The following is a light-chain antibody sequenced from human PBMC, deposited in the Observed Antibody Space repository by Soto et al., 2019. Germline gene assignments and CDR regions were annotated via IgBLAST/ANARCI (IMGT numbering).Light chain of an antibody. CDR2: KIS. CDR3: TQAIRLPPT. J-gene: IGKJ1*01. CDR1: QSLVYSDGNTY. V-gene: IGKV2-30*01. Sequence: DVVLTQTPLSLPVTLGQPASISCRSSQSLVYSDGNTYLNWYLQRPGQPPRRLIYKISKRDSGVPDRFSGSGSGTDFTLKISRVEADDVGVYYCTQAIRLPPTFGPGTKVDIE.